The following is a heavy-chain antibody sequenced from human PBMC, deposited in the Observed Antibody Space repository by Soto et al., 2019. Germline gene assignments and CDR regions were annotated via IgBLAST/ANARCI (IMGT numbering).Heavy chain of an antibody. CDR2: VNPNGGST. Sequence: QVQLVQSGAEVKEPGASVKISCKGSGYTFTNFYIHWVRQAPGQGLEWMGIVNPNGGSTNYAQNFKGRITISRDTSTSTVYMDLSSLRSEDTAVYYCARGLASGDHWGQGTLVTVSS. CDR1: GYTFTNFY. D-gene: IGHD6-6*01. CDR3: ARGLASGDH. V-gene: IGHV1-46*01. J-gene: IGHJ5*02.